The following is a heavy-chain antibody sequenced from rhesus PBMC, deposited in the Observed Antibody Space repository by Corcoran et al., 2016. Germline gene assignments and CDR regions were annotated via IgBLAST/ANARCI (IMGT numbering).Heavy chain of an antibody. D-gene: IGHD3-16*01. CDR1: GGSISGGYG. CDR3: ARLLYYSGSYYYGY. Sequence: QLQLQESGPGLVKPSETLSLTCAVSGGSISGGYGWSWIRQPPGKGLEWIGHIFGRIGSAYYTPSLKCRVTISRDTAQNQFSVKLSSVTAADTAVYYCARLLYYSGSYYYGYWGPGVLVTVSS. J-gene: IGHJ4*01. V-gene: IGHV4S7*01. CDR2: IFGRIGSA.